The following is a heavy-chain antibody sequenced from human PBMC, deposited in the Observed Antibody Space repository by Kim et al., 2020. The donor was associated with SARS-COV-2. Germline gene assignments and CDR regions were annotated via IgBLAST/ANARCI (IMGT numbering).Heavy chain of an antibody. J-gene: IGHJ3*02. CDR2: TYYRSKWSN. CDR3: ARGGAYAFDI. D-gene: IGHD2-15*01. CDR1: GDSVSNNRAG. Sequence: SQTLSLTCAISGDSVSNNRAGWHWIRQSPSRGLEWLGRTYYRSKWSNDYAVSVKSRMTFNPDTSKNQFFLQLNSVTPEDTAVYYCARGGAYAFDIWGQGTMVTVSS. V-gene: IGHV6-1*01.